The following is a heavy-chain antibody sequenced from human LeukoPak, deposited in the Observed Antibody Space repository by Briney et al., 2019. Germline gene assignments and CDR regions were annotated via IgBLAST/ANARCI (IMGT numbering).Heavy chain of an antibody. Sequence: KSSETLSLTCAVYGGSFSGYYWSWIRQPPGKGLEWIGEINHSGSTNYNPSLKSRVTISVDTSKNQFSLKLSSVTAADTAVYYCARDPQPWVHAFDIWGQGTMVTVSS. CDR2: INHSGST. CDR1: GGSFSGYY. CDR3: ARDPQPWVHAFDI. J-gene: IGHJ3*02. D-gene: IGHD1-26*01. V-gene: IGHV4-34*01.